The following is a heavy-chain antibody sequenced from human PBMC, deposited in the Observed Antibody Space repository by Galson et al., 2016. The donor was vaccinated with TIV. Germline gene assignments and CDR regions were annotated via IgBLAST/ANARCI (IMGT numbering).Heavy chain of an antibody. J-gene: IGHJ3*02. CDR3: ARRTHYDSSGYSDAFDI. V-gene: IGHV4-39*01. Sequence: LSLTCTISGGSINSDLYYWAWIRQPPGKGLEWIATIYYTGSTHYNPSLKSRVSISMDTPKNQFSLKLSSVTAADTAVYYCARRTHYDSSGYSDAFDIWGQGTMVPVSS. D-gene: IGHD3-22*01. CDR1: GGSINSDLYY. CDR2: IYYTGST.